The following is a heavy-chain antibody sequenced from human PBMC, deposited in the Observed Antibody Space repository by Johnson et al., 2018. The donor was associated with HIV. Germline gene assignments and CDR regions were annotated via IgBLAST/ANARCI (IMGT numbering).Heavy chain of an antibody. CDR3: ARVSSSRTRGRVPAAIWAFDI. Sequence: DVQVVESGGGFVKPGGSLRLSCAASGFTFSNAWMNWVRQAPGKGLEWVGRIESTTDGGTTDYATPVKGRFTISSDDSKNTLYLQMNSLRAEDTAGYYCARVSSSRTRGRVPAAIWAFDIWGQGTMVTVSS. V-gene: IGHV3-15*04. CDR1: GFTFSNAW. D-gene: IGHD2-2*02. J-gene: IGHJ3*02. CDR2: IESTTDGGTT.